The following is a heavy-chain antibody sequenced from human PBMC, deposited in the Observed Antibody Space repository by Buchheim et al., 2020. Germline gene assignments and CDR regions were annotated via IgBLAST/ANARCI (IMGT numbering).Heavy chain of an antibody. CDR3: ARVSVAGQNY. CDR1: GGSSSGYY. CDR2: INHSGST. D-gene: IGHD6-19*01. V-gene: IGHV4-34*01. J-gene: IGHJ4*02. Sequence: QVQLQQWGAGLLKPSETLSLTCAVYGGSSSGYYWSWIRQPPGKGLEWIGEINHSGSTNYNPSLKSRVTISVDTSKNQFSLKLSSVTAADTAVYYCARVSVAGQNYWGQGTL.